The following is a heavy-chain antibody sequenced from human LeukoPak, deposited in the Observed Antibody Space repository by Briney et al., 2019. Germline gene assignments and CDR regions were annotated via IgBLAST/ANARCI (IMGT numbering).Heavy chain of an antibody. V-gene: IGHV3-30*02. Sequence: GGSLRLSCAASGFIFSRYDMHWVRQAPGKGLEWVAYVRYDGSNKYYADSVKGRFTISRDDSRNTLYLQMNNLRDEDTAVYYCAKDRGTARSTHFDYWGQGTLVTVSS. CDR3: AKDRGTARSTHFDY. J-gene: IGHJ4*02. CDR2: VRYDGSNK. CDR1: GFIFSRYD. D-gene: IGHD3-10*01.